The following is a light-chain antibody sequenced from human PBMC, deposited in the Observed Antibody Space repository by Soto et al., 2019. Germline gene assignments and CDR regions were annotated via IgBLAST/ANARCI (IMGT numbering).Light chain of an antibody. V-gene: IGLV2-14*01. CDR2: EVS. CDR1: SSVVGGYNF. CDR3: SSHTSYTTRV. J-gene: IGLJ1*01. Sequence: QSALTQPASVSGSPGQSIAISCTGTSSVVGGYNFVSWYQQHPGKAPKLMIHEVSNRPSGVSDRFSGSKSGNTASLTISGLQVDDEADYYCSSHTSYTTRVFGTGTKVTVL.